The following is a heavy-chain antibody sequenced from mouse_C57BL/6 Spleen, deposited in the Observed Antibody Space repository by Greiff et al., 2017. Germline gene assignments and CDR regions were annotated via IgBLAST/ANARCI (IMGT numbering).Heavy chain of an antibody. D-gene: IGHD1-1*01. V-gene: IGHV1-54*01. Sequence: VQRVESGAELVRPGTSVKVSCKASGYAFTNYLIEWVKQRPGQGLEWIGVINPGSGGTNYNEKFKGKATLTADKSSSTAYMQLSSLTSEDSAVYFCARRYYYGSSWYFDVWGTGTTVTVSS. CDR2: INPGSGGT. J-gene: IGHJ1*03. CDR3: ARRYYYGSSWYFDV. CDR1: GYAFTNYL.